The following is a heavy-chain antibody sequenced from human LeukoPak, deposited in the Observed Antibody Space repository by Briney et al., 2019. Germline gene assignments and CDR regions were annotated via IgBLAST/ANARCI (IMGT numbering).Heavy chain of an antibody. D-gene: IGHD6-6*01. J-gene: IGHJ3*02. V-gene: IGHV3-30*04. CDR2: ISDDGSNK. Sequence: GGSLRLSCAASGFSLSNYSLHWVRQAPGKGLEWVALISDDGSNKYYADSVKGRFTLSRDNAKNTLYLQMSSLRSEDTAVYYCARTYGSSADAFDIWGQGTMVTVSS. CDR3: ARTYGSSADAFDI. CDR1: GFSLSNYS.